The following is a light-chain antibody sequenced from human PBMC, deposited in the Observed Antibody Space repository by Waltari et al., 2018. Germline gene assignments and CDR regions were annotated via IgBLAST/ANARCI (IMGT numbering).Light chain of an antibody. CDR2: DVS. V-gene: IGKV1-33*01. J-gene: IGKJ1*01. CDR1: QDISHY. Sequence: DIQMTQSPSSLSASVGDRVTITCHASQDISHYLNWYQQKRGRAPKLLISDVSNLQRGVPSRFSGSGSGTDFTFTISSLQPDDFAVYYCQQYNNWPKTFGQGTKVEIK. CDR3: QQYNNWPKT.